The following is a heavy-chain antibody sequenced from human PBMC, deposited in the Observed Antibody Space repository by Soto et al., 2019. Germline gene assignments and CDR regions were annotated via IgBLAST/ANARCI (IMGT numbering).Heavy chain of an antibody. CDR3: ARVRQLVGYFYYYMDV. D-gene: IGHD6-6*01. J-gene: IGHJ6*03. Sequence: GASVKVSCKVSGYTLTELSMHWVRQAPGKGLEWMGGFDPEDGETIYAQKFQGRVTMTTDTSTGTAYMELRGLRSDDTAVYYCARVRQLVGYFYYYMDVWGKGTTVTVSS. CDR1: GYTLTELS. V-gene: IGHV1-24*01. CDR2: FDPEDGET.